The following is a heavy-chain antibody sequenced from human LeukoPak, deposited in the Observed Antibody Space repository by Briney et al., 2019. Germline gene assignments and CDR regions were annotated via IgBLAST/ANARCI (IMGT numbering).Heavy chain of an antibody. CDR2: IYHSGST. D-gene: IGHD2-2*01. CDR3: AGHSVPAAIDY. Sequence: SETLSLTCAVSGYSISSGYYWGWIRQPPGKGLEWIGSIYHSGSTYYNPSLKSRVTISVDTSKNQFSLKLSSVTAADTAVYYCAGHSVPAAIDYWGQGTLVTVSS. V-gene: IGHV4-38-2*01. J-gene: IGHJ4*02. CDR1: GYSISSGYY.